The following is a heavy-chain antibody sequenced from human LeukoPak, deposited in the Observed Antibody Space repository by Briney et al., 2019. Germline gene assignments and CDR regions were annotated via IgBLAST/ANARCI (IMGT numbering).Heavy chain of an antibody. CDR1: GFTFSDYS. CDR3: ARDRSNSRDLDN. CDR2: IGSSTTSHI. Sequence: GGPLRLSCAASGFTFSDYSMNWVRQAPGKGLEWLSCIGSSTTSHIYYADSVKGRFTISRDNAKNSLYLQMNGLSPEDTAVYYCARDRSNSRDLDNWGQGTLVTVSS. V-gene: IGHV3-21*01. J-gene: IGHJ4*02. D-gene: IGHD4-11*01.